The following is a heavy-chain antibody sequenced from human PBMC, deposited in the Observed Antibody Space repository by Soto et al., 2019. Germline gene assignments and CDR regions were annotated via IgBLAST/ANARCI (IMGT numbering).Heavy chain of an antibody. CDR1: GGSISSGGYY. CDR2: IYYSKST. J-gene: IGHJ4*02. Sequence: SETLSLTCTVSGGSISSGGYYWSWIRQHPGKGLEWIGYIYYSKSTYYNPSLKSRVTISVDTSKNQFSLKLTSVTAADTAVYYCARAPRGNYGYPSYFDYWGQGTLVTVSS. CDR3: ARAPRGNYGYPSYFDY. V-gene: IGHV4-31*03. D-gene: IGHD3-10*01.